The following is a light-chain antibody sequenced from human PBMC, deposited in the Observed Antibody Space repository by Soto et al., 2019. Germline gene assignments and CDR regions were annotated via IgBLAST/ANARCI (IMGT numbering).Light chain of an antibody. CDR3: QQRSNWPLIT. CDR1: QSVSSNY. Sequence: ETDLTQSTGTLSLSAGESATLSWRARQSVSSNYLAWYQQKPGQAPRLLIYDASNRATGIPARFSGSGSGTDLTLTISSLETEDFAVYYCQQRSNWPLITFGQGTRLEI. J-gene: IGKJ5*01. CDR2: DAS. V-gene: IGKV3-11*01.